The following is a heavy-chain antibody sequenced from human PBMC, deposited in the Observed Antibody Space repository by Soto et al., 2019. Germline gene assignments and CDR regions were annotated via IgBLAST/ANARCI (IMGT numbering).Heavy chain of an antibody. CDR1: GGTFSSYT. D-gene: IGHD6-19*01. J-gene: IGHJ3*02. V-gene: IGHV1-69*02. Sequence: GASVTVSCKASGGTFSSYTISWVRQAPGQGLEWMGRIIPILGIANYAQKFQGRVTITADKSTSTAYMELSSLRSEDTAVYYCARVRTDSSGWYHDAFDIWGQGTMVTVSS. CDR3: ARVRTDSSGWYHDAFDI. CDR2: IIPILGIA.